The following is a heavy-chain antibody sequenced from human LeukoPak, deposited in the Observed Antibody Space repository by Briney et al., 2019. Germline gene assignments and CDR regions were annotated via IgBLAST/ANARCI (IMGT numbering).Heavy chain of an antibody. CDR2: IYYSGST. CDR3: ARPGYSSSSVDY. D-gene: IGHD6-6*01. J-gene: IGHJ4*02. CDR1: GGSISSSSYY. V-gene: IGHV4-39*01. Sequence: SETLSLTCTVSGGSISSSSYYWGWIRQPPGKGLEWIGSIYYSGSTYYNPSLKSRVTISVDTSKNQFSLKLSSVTAADTAVYYCARPGYSSSSVDYWGQGTLVTVSS.